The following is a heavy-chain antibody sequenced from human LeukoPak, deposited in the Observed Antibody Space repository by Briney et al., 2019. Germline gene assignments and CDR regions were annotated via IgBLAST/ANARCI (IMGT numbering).Heavy chain of an antibody. CDR1: GFTFSSYA. V-gene: IGHV3-30*04. CDR3: TNSGWQTAYFDY. Sequence: GGSLRLSYAASGFTFSSYAMHWVRQAPGKGLEWVAVISYDGSNKYYADSVKGRFTISRDNSRNTLYLQMNSLEGEDTAVYYCTNSGWQTAYFDYWGQGTLVTVSS. J-gene: IGHJ4*02. D-gene: IGHD6-19*01. CDR2: ISYDGSNK.